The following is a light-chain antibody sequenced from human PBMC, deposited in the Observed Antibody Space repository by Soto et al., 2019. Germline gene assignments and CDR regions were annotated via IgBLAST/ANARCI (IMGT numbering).Light chain of an antibody. Sequence: QSVLTQPASVSGSPGQSITISCTGTSSDVGSYNLVSWYRQHPGTAPKLMISEVTKRPSGVSDRFSGSKSGNTASLTISGLQAEDEADYYCSSYAGSNTPYVFGTGTKLTVL. CDR1: SSDVGSYNL. CDR3: SSYAGSNTPYV. J-gene: IGLJ1*01. CDR2: EVT. V-gene: IGLV2-23*02.